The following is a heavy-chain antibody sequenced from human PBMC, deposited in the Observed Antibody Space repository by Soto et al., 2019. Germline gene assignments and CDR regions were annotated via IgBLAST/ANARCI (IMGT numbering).Heavy chain of an antibody. Sequence: PSETLSLTCTVSGGSISSGDYYWSWFRQPPGKGLEWIGYIYYSGSTYYNPSLKSRVTISVDTSKNQFSLKLSSVTAADTAVYYCARYSYDIVVVPAASSFDYWGQGTLVTVSS. V-gene: IGHV4-30-4*01. CDR3: ARYSYDIVVVPAASSFDY. J-gene: IGHJ4*02. CDR2: IYYSGST. D-gene: IGHD2-2*01. CDR1: GGSISSGDYY.